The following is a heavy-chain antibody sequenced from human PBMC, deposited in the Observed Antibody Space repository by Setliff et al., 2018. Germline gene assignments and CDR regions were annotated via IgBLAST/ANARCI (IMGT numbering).Heavy chain of an antibody. CDR1: GGTFSDYY. CDR2: INHSGTT. CDR3: ARGRNVAARLLDA. D-gene: IGHD6-6*01. Sequence: SETLSPTCTAYGGTFSDYYWTWIRQPPGKGLEWIGEINHSGTTNYNPSLKSRVTISVDTSKNQFSLTMSSVTAADAAVYYCARGRNVAARLLDAWGQGSRVTVSS. V-gene: IGHV4-34*01. J-gene: IGHJ5*02.